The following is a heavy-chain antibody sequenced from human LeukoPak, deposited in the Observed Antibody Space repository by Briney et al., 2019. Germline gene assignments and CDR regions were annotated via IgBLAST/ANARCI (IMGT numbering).Heavy chain of an antibody. D-gene: IGHD6-13*01. J-gene: IGHJ4*02. V-gene: IGHV3-9*01. Sequence: PGRSLRLSCAASGFTFDDYAMHCVRQAPGKGLEWVSGILRNSGGIGYADSVKGRFTISRDDAKNSLYLQMNSLRAEDTALYYCVKDGGRDTAAAYYWGQGTLVSVSS. CDR3: VKDGGRDTAAAYY. CDR2: ILRNSGGI. CDR1: GFTFDDYA.